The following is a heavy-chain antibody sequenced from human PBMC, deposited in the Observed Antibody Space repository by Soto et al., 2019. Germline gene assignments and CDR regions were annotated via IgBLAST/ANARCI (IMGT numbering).Heavy chain of an antibody. J-gene: IGHJ4*02. V-gene: IGHV1-69*02. CDR2: FIPILDMA. D-gene: IGHD2-21*01. CDR3: AITYCRDNSCPRDFDF. Sequence: QVQVVQSGAEVKKPESSVKVSCKPSGGTFNTYTVNWVRLAPGHGLEWMGGFIPILDMAKYAQKFQDRVTITADRSTFTAYMELNSLTSDDTAVYYCAITYCRDNSCPRDFDFWGPGTRVTVSS. CDR1: GGTFNTYT.